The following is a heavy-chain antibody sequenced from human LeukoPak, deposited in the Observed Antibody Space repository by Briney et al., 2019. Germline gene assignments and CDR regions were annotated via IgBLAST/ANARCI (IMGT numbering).Heavy chain of an antibody. CDR2: IYYSGST. V-gene: IGHV4-31*03. J-gene: IGHJ4*02. D-gene: IGHD5-12*01. CDR3: AREVATRGYFDY. CDR1: GGSISSGAYY. Sequence: TLSLTCTVSGGSISSGAYYWSWIRQHPGKGLEWIGYIYYSGSTYYNPSLKSRVTISIDTSTNQFSLELSSVTAADTAVYYCAREVATRGYFDYWGQGTLVTVSS.